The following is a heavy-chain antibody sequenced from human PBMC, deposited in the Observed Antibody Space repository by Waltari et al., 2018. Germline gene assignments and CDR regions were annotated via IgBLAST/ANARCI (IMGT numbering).Heavy chain of an antibody. J-gene: IGHJ6*02. Sequence: QVQLVESGGGVVQPGRSLRLSCAAYGFTFSSFAMNWVRQAPGKGLEWVAVISYDGSNKYYADSVKGRFTISRDNSKNTLYLQMNSLRAEDTAVYYCARDVEYLRYGMDVWGQGTTVTVSS. CDR1: GFTFSSFA. D-gene: IGHD2-2*02. CDR3: ARDVEYLRYGMDV. CDR2: ISYDGSNK. V-gene: IGHV3-30-3*01.